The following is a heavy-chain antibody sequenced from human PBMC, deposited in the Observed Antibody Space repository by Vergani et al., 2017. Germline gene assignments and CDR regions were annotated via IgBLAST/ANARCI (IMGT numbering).Heavy chain of an antibody. V-gene: IGHV3-30*19. J-gene: IGHJ3*02. D-gene: IGHD2-2*01. CDR2: ISYDGSNK. CDR1: GFTFSSYG. CDR3: ASNSDCSSTSCYRSDAFDI. Sequence: QVQLVESGGGVVQPGGSLRLSCAASGFTFSSYGMHWVRQAPGKGLEWVAVISYDGSNKYYADSVKGRFTISRDNSKNTLYLQMNSLRAEDTAVYYCASNSDCSSTSCYRSDAFDIWGQGTMVTVSS.